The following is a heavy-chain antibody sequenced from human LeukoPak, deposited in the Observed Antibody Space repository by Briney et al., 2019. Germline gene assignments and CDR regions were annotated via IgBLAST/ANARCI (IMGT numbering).Heavy chain of an antibody. D-gene: IGHD7-27*01. CDR2: IKQDGSES. Sequence: TGGSLRLSCAASGFTFSGYWMSWVRQAPGTGLQWVANIKQDGSESYYVDSVKGRFTISRDNAKNSLYLQMNSLRAEDTAVYYCARRLTGNNAFDIWGQGTMVTVSS. CDR1: GFTFSGYW. J-gene: IGHJ3*02. CDR3: ARRLTGNNAFDI. V-gene: IGHV3-7*05.